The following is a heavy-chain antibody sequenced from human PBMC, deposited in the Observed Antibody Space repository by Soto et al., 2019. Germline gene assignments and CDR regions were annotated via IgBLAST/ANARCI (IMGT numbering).Heavy chain of an antibody. V-gene: IGHV1-69*02. CDR2: IIPILGIA. CDR1: GYTFSSYT. D-gene: IGHD3-9*01. J-gene: IGHJ6*03. CDR3: ASRYFDWLLYRNQYYYMEV. Sequence: KVDCKTAGYTFSSYTISWGRQTNGQGLELIGRIIPILGIANYAQNFQGRVTITAGKSTSTAYMELSSLRSEDTAVYYCASRYFDWLLYRNQYYYMEVWRKGTTVTVSS.